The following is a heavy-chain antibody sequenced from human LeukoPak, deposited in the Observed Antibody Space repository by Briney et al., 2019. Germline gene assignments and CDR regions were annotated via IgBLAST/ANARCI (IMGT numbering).Heavy chain of an antibody. CDR2: IYYSGST. V-gene: IGHV4-59*01. J-gene: IGHJ2*01. CDR1: GRSISSYY. Sequence: LSETLSLTCTVSGRSISSYYWSWIRQPPAKGLEWIGYIYYSGSTNYTPSLKSRVTISVDTSKNQFSLKLSSVTAADTAVYYCARDKRFPYWYFDFWGRGTLVTVSS. CDR3: ARDKRFPYWYFDF. D-gene: IGHD3-10*01.